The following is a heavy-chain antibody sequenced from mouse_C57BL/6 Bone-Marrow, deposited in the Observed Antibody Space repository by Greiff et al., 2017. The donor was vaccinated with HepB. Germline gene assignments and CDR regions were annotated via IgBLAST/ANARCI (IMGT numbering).Heavy chain of an antibody. CDR3: TTLLWDWYFDV. J-gene: IGHJ1*03. D-gene: IGHD2-1*01. Sequence: VQLQQSGAELVRPGASVKLSCTASGFNIKDDYMHWVKQRPEQGLEWIGWIDPENGDTEYASKFQGKATITADTSSNTAYLQLSSLTSEDTAVYYCTTLLWDWYFDVWGTGTTVTVSS. CDR2: IDPENGDT. CDR1: GFNIKDDY. V-gene: IGHV14-4*01.